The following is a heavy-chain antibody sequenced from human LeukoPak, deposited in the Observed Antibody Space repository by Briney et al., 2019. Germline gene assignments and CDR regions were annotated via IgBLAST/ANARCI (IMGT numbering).Heavy chain of an antibody. CDR2: IKQDGSEK. Sequence: PGGSLRLSCAASGFTFSSYWISWVRQAPGKGLEWVANIKQDGSEKYYVDSVKGRFTISRDNAKNSLYLQMNSLRAEDTAVYYCARRVGGIVVVPAAPVRAYYYYYYMDVWGKGTTVTVSS. J-gene: IGHJ6*03. D-gene: IGHD2-2*01. V-gene: IGHV3-7*01. CDR3: ARRVGGIVVVPAAPVRAYYYYYYMDV. CDR1: GFTFSSYW.